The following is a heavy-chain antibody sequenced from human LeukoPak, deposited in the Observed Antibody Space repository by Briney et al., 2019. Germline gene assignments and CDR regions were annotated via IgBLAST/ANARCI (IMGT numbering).Heavy chain of an antibody. CDR3: AREDYSGSGSYYWFDP. J-gene: IGHJ5*02. Sequence: KPSETLSLTCNVSGGSISSYYWSWIRQPPGKGLEWIGYVYYTGSANYNPSLKSRVTISVDTSKTQFFLILSSVTAADTAIYYCAREDYSGSGSYYWFDPWGQGALVTVSS. CDR1: GGSISSYY. D-gene: IGHD3-10*01. CDR2: VYYTGSA. V-gene: IGHV4-59*01.